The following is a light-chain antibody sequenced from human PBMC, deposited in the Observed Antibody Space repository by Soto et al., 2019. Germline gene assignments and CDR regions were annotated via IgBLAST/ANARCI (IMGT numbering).Light chain of an antibody. CDR2: GNS. J-gene: IGLJ2*01. CDR3: QSYDSRLSGKV. CDR1: SSNIGAGYD. Sequence: QSVLTQPPSVSGDPGQRVTISCTGSSSNIGAGYDVHWYQKLPGTAPKLLIYGNSNRPSGVPDRFSGSKSGTSASLAITGRQAEDEADYYCQSYDSRLSGKVFGGGTKLTVL. V-gene: IGLV1-40*01.